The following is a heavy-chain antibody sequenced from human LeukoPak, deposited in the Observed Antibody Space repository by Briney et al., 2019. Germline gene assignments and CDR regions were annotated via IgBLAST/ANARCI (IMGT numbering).Heavy chain of an antibody. CDR2: IYHSGST. D-gene: IGHD4-17*01. V-gene: IGHV4-61*02. J-gene: IGHJ4*02. Sequence: SQTLSLTCTVSGGSISSGSYYWSWIRQPAGKGLEWIGSIYHSGSTYYNPSLKSRVTISVDTSKNQFFLKLSSVTAADTAVYYCARDTYGDYPDYWGQGTLVTVSS. CDR1: GGSISSGSYY. CDR3: ARDTYGDYPDY.